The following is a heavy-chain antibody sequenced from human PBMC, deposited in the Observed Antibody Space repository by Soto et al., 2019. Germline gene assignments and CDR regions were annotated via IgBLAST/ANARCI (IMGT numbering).Heavy chain of an antibody. CDR1: GFTFSSYS. CDR2: ISSSSTYI. CDR3: AISSRLVGEYFQH. V-gene: IGHV3-21*01. Sequence: EVQLVESGGGLVKPGASLRLSCAASGFTFSSYSMNWVRQAPGKGLEWVSSISSSSTYIYYADSVKGRFTISRDNAKDSLFLQMNSLRAEDTAVYYCAISSRLVGEYFQHWGQGTLVTVSS. J-gene: IGHJ1*01. D-gene: IGHD6-19*01.